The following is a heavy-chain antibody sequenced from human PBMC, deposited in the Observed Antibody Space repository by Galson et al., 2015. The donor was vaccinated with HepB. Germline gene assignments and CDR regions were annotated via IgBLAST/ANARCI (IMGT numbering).Heavy chain of an antibody. Sequence: SVKVSCKASEYTFTSYAMHWVRQAPGQRLEWMGWINAGNGNTKYSQKFQGRVTITRDTSASTAYMELSSLRSEDTAVYYCARDKAPEITIFGVVTSPSYYYYGMDVWGQGTTVTVSS. CDR2: INAGNGNT. V-gene: IGHV1-3*01. CDR3: ARDKAPEITIFGVVTSPSYYYYGMDV. J-gene: IGHJ6*02. D-gene: IGHD3-3*01. CDR1: EYTFTSYA.